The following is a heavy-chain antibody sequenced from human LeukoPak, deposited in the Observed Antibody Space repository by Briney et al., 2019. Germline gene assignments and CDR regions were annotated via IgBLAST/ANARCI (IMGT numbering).Heavy chain of an antibody. Sequence: ASVKVSCKASAYTFTSYGITWVRQAPGQGLEWMGWISAYNGNTNYAQKLQGRVTMTTDTSTSTAYMELRSLRSDDTAVYYCARGLEWLTRRHTWFDPWGQGTLVTVSS. D-gene: IGHD3-3*01. CDR1: AYTFTSYG. J-gene: IGHJ5*02. V-gene: IGHV1-18*01. CDR2: ISAYNGNT. CDR3: ARGLEWLTRRHTWFDP.